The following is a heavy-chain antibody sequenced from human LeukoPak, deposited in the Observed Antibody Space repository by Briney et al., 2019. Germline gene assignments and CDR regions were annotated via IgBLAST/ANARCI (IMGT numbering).Heavy chain of an antibody. D-gene: IGHD1-26*01. V-gene: IGHV3-23*01. CDR1: GFTLSSYA. J-gene: IGHJ4*02. CDR3: ATISGNCDYFDY. Sequence: GRSLRLSCAASGFTLSSYATTWVRQAPGKGLEWVSGISASGGPTYSADSVKGRFTISRDNPKNTLYLQMNSLRAEDTAVYYCATISGNCDYFDYWGQGTLVTVSS. CDR2: ISASGGPT.